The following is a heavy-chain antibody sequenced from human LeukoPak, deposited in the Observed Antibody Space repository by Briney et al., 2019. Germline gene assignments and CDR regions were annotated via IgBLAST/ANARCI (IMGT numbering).Heavy chain of an antibody. J-gene: IGHJ5*02. CDR2: IYYSGST. Sequence: SETLSLTCTVSGGSISSYYWSWIRQPPGKGLEWIGYIYYSGSTNYNPSLKSRVTISVDTSKNQFSLKLSSVTAADTAVYYCARSVYGSGSYYWFDPWGQGTLVTVSS. CDR1: GGSISSYY. D-gene: IGHD3-10*01. V-gene: IGHV4-59*01. CDR3: ARSVYGSGSYYWFDP.